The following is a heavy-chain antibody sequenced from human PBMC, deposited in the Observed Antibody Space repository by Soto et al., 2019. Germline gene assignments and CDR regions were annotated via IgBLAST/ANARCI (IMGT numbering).Heavy chain of an antibody. CDR2: INHSGST. V-gene: IGHV4-34*01. D-gene: IGHD2-2*01. CDR3: AREVGWFDP. Sequence: SETLSLTCAVYGGSFSGYYWSWIRQPPGKGLEWIGEINHSGSTNYNPSLKSRVTISVDTSKNQFSLKLSSVTAADTAVCYCAREVGWFDPWGQGTLVTVSS. CDR1: GGSFSGYY. J-gene: IGHJ5*02.